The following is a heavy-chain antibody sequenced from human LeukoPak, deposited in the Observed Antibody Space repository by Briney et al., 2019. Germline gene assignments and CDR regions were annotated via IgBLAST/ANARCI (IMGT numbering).Heavy chain of an antibody. J-gene: IGHJ2*01. Sequence: PGGSLRLSCVASGFTFSNCWMTWVRQAPGKGLEWVANIKQDGSEEYYVDSVKGRFTISRDNAKNTLFLHMNTLRAEDTAIYYCAKDRTVGASYWYFDLWGRGTLVTVSS. D-gene: IGHD1-26*01. V-gene: IGHV3-7*03. CDR1: GFTFSNCW. CDR3: AKDRTVGASYWYFDL. CDR2: IKQDGSEE.